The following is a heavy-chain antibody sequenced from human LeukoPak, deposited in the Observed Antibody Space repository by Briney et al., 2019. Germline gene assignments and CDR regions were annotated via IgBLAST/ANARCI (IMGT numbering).Heavy chain of an antibody. CDR3: ATDDYRGLGY. CDR2: IIQDGSET. D-gene: IGHD3-16*01. J-gene: IGHJ4*02. V-gene: IGHV3-74*01. CDR1: GITFRNYW. Sequence: GGSLRLSCATSGITFRNYWMHSVRQAPGKGLVWVSHIIQDGSETFYADSVKGRFTISRDNAKNTVYLQMNSLRVEDTAVYYCATDDYRGLGYWGQGTLVTVSS.